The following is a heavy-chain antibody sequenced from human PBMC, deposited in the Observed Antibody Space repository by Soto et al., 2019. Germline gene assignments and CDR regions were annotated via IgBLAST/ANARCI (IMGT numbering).Heavy chain of an antibody. V-gene: IGHV3-48*03. J-gene: IGHJ4*02. CDR1: GFTFYNYE. D-gene: IGHD3-16*02. CDR3: ARGNSPVNVF. CDR2: ITSTGSTT. Sequence: EVQLVESGGGLVQPGGSLRLSCVASGFTFYNYEMNWVRQAPGKGLEWISYITSTGSTTYYADSVKGRFAISRDNAKNSLYLQMNRLGAEETAVYYCARGNSPVNVFWGQGTQVTVSS.